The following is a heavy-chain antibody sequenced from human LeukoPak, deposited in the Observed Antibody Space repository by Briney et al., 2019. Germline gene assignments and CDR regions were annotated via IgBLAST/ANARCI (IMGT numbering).Heavy chain of an antibody. Sequence: PSETLSLTCTVSGGSISTYYWSWIRQPPGKGLEWIGYIYYTGSTNYNPSLKSRVTISVDTSKNQFSLKLSSVTAADTAVYYCARGTSYYGWFDPWGQGTLVTVSS. CDR3: ARGTSYYGWFDP. V-gene: IGHV4-59*08. CDR1: GGSISTYY. D-gene: IGHD1-26*01. CDR2: IYYTGST. J-gene: IGHJ5*02.